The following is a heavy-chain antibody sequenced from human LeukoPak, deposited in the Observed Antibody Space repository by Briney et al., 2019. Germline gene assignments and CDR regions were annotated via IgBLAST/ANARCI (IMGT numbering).Heavy chain of an antibody. CDR1: GFTFSSYA. CDR2: ISGSGGST. D-gene: IGHD6-19*01. V-gene: IGHV3-23*01. CDR3: AKDLTYGSSGWYNAFDI. J-gene: IGHJ3*02. Sequence: GGSLRLSCAASGFTFSSYAMSWVRQAPGKGLEWVSAISGSGGSTYYADSVKGRFTISRDNSKNTLYLQMNSLRAEDTAVYYCAKDLTYGSSGWYNAFDIRGQGTMVTVTS.